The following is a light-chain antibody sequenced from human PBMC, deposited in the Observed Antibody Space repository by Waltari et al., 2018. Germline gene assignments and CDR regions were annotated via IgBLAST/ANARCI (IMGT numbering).Light chain of an antibody. Sequence: DFQLPQAPLTVSAPVGDSVPITCRASQSISSWLAWYQQKPGKAPKLLIYKASSLESGVPSRFSGSGSGTEFTLTISSLQPDDFATYYCQQYNSYSWTFGQGTKVEIK. CDR2: KAS. J-gene: IGKJ1*01. CDR3: QQYNSYSWT. CDR1: QSISSW. V-gene: IGKV1-5*03.